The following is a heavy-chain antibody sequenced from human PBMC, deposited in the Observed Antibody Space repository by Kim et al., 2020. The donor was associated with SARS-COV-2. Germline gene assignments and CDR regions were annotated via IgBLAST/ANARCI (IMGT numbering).Heavy chain of an antibody. CDR2: NK. J-gene: IGHJ4*02. Sequence: NKYYADSVKGRFTISRDNSKNTLYLQMNSLRAEDTAVYYCASPPVATFNYWGQGTLVTVSS. CDR3: ASPPVATFNY. D-gene: IGHD5-12*01. V-gene: IGHV3-30*02.